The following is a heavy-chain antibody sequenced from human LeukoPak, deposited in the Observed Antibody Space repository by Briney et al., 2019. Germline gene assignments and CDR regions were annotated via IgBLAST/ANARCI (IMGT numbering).Heavy chain of an antibody. CDR2: IYYSGST. J-gene: IGHJ5*02. CDR3: AREDENNWFDP. V-gene: IGHV4-31*03. Sequence: PSQTLSLTCTVSGGSISSGGYYWSWIRQHPGKGLEWIGYIYYSGSTYYNPSLKSRVTISVDTSKNQFSLKLSSETAADTAVYYCAREDENNWFDPWGQGTLVTVSS. CDR1: GGSISSGGYY.